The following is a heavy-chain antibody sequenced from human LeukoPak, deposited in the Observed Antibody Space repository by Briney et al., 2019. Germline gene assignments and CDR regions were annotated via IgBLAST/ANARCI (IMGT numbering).Heavy chain of an antibody. D-gene: IGHD2-2*01. Sequence: ASVKVSCKASGYTFTGYYMHWVRQAPGQGLEWMGWINPNSGGTNYAQKFQGRVTMTRDTSISTAYMELSRLRSDDTAVYYCASTDIVVVPAVPDAFDIWGQGTMVTVSS. V-gene: IGHV1-2*02. CDR3: ASTDIVVVPAVPDAFDI. CDR1: GYTFTGYY. J-gene: IGHJ3*02. CDR2: INPNSGGT.